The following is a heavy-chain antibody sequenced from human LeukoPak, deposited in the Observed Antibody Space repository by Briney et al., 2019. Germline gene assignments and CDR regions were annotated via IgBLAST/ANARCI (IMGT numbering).Heavy chain of an antibody. CDR2: INHSGTT. V-gene: IGHV4-34*01. CDR3: ARDIDYYDSSGYPP. CDR1: GGSFSGNY. Sequence: SETLSLTCAVYGGSFSGNYWSWVRQPPGKGLEWIGEINHSGTTNYNPSLKSRVTMSVDTSKNQFSLKLSSVTAADTAVYYCARDIDYYDSSGYPPWGQGTLVTVSS. J-gene: IGHJ4*02. D-gene: IGHD3-22*01.